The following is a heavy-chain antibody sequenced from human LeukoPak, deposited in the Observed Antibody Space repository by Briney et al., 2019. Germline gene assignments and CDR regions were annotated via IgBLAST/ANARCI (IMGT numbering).Heavy chain of an antibody. CDR3: ARLVFPDWNPFWYLDL. J-gene: IGHJ2*01. Sequence: VGSLRLSCAASGFTFSSYWMSWVRQAPGKGLEWVANIKQDGSEKYYVDSVKGRFTISRDNAKNSLYLQMNSLRAEDTAVYYCARLVFPDWNPFWYLDLWGRGTLVTVSS. D-gene: IGHD1-1*01. V-gene: IGHV3-7*01. CDR2: IKQDGSEK. CDR1: GFTFSSYW.